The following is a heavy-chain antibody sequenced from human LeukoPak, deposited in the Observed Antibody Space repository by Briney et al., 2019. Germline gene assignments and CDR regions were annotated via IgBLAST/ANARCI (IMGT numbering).Heavy chain of an antibody. CDR2: ISSSSSTI. D-gene: IGHD1-26*01. J-gene: IGHJ4*02. Sequence: GGSLRLSCAASGFTFSSYSMNWVRQAPGKGLEWVSYISSSSSTIYYADSVKGRFTISRDNAKNSLYLQINSLRAEDTAVYYCALSGSYYLFDYWGQGTLVTVSS. CDR3: ALSGSYYLFDY. V-gene: IGHV3-48*01. CDR1: GFTFSSYS.